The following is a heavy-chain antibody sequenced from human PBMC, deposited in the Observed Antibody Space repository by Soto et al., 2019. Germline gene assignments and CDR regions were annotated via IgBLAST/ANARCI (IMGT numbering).Heavy chain of an antibody. Sequence: QLQLQESGPGLVKPSETLSLTCTVSGGSISSSSYYWGWIRQPPGKGLEWIGSIYYSGSTYYNPSLKSRVTISVDTSKNQFSLKLSSVTAADTAVYYCARLGDYDSSGYQFDPWGQGTLVTVSS. D-gene: IGHD3-22*01. CDR2: IYYSGST. CDR3: ARLGDYDSSGYQFDP. V-gene: IGHV4-39*01. J-gene: IGHJ5*02. CDR1: GGSISSSSYY.